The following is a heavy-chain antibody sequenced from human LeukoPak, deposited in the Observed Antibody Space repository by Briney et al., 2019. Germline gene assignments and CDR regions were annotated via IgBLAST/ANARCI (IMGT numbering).Heavy chain of an antibody. Sequence: GGSLRLSCAASGFTVSSNYMSWVRQAPGKGLEGVSVIYSGGSTYYADSVKGRFTISRDNSKNTLYLQMNSLRAEDTAVYYCARTRAVGTAPSYYYYYMDVWGKGTTVTVSS. J-gene: IGHJ6*03. CDR2: IYSGGST. V-gene: IGHV3-66*01. CDR1: GFTVSSNY. D-gene: IGHD1-1*01. CDR3: ARTRAVGTAPSYYYYYMDV.